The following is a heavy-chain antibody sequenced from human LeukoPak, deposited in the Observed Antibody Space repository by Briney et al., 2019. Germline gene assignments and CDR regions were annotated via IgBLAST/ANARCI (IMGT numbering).Heavy chain of an antibody. CDR3: ARDPYGSGRNDY. CDR1: GYTFTGYY. D-gene: IGHD3-10*01. J-gene: IGHJ4*02. CDR2: INPNSGGT. V-gene: IGHV1-2*02. Sequence: GASVTVSCKASGYTFTGYYMHWVRQAPGQGLEWMGWINPNSGGTNYAQKFQGRVTMTRDTSISTAYMELSRLRSDDTAVYYCARDPYGSGRNDYWGQGTLVTVSS.